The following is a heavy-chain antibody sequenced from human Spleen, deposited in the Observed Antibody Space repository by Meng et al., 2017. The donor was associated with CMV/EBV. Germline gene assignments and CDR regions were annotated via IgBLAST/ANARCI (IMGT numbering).Heavy chain of an antibody. CDR3: ATYTVTTWGWFDP. V-gene: IGHV4-31*03. CDR1: GGSISSSSYY. J-gene: IGHJ5*02. Sequence: SEPLSLTCTVSGGSISSSSYYWGWIRQPPGKGLEWIGYIHYSGTTYYNPSLKSRVIISVDTSKNQFSLKLSSVTAADTAVYYCATYTVTTWGWFDPWGQGTLVTVSS. D-gene: IGHD4-17*01. CDR2: IHYSGTT.